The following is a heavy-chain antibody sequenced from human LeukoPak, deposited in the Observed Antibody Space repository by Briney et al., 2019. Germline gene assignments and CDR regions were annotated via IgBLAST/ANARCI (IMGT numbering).Heavy chain of an antibody. CDR3: ARCYGDYATWFDP. CDR1: GGSISSSSYY. CDR2: IYYSGST. V-gene: IGHV4-39*01. Sequence: SETLSLICTVSGGSISSSSYYWGWIRQPPGKGLEWIGSIYYSGSTYYSPSLKSRVTISVDTSKNQFSLKVSSVTAADTAVHYCARCYGDYATWFDPWGQGTQVTVSS. J-gene: IGHJ5*02. D-gene: IGHD4-17*01.